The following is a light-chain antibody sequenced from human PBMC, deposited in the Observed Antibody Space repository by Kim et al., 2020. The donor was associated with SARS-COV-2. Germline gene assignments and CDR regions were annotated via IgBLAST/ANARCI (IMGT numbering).Light chain of an antibody. CDR1: SLRSYY. Sequence: ALGQTVRSTCQGDSLRSYYASWYQQKPGQAPVVVIYGKNNRPSGIPDRFSGSSSGNTASLTITGAQAEDEADYYCNSRDSSGNHVVFGGGTQLTVL. CDR3: NSRDSSGNHVV. J-gene: IGLJ2*01. V-gene: IGLV3-19*01. CDR2: GKN.